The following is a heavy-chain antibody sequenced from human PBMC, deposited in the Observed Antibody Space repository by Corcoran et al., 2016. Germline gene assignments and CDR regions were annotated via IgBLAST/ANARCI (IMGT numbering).Heavy chain of an antibody. V-gene: IGHV3-49*03. CDR2: FRSKAYGGTT. CDR1: GFTFGHYA. J-gene: IGHJ4*02. D-gene: IGHD3-22*01. CDR3: TREAGRGYYYDSSGYTIDD. Sequence: EVQLVESGGGLVHPGRSLRLSCAASGFTFGHYAMSWFRQAPGKGLGWVGFFRSKAYGGTTEYAASVKGRFTISRDDSKSIAYLHINSLKTEDTTVYYGTREAGRGYYYDSSGYTIDDWGQGTLVTVSS.